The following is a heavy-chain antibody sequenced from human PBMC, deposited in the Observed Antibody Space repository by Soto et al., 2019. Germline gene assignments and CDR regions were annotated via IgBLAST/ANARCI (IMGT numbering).Heavy chain of an antibody. J-gene: IGHJ5*02. Sequence: QVQLVESGGGVVQPGRSLRLSCAASGFTFSSYGMHWVRQAPGKGLEWVAVIWYDGSNKYYADSVQGRFTISRDNSKNPLYLQMNSLRAEDTAVYYCAREVQKARRSPGGWFDPWGQGTLVTVSS. CDR2: IWYDGSNK. CDR3: AREVQKARRSPGGWFDP. CDR1: GFTFSSYG. V-gene: IGHV3-33*01. D-gene: IGHD1-1*01.